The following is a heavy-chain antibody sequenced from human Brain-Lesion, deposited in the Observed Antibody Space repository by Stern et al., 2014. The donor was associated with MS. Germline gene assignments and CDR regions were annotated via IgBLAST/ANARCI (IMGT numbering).Heavy chain of an antibody. D-gene: IGHD3-10*01. CDR1: GGSISSNSYY. J-gene: IGHJ4*02. Sequence: VQLVESGPGLVKPSETLSLTCTVSGGSISSNSYYWGWIRQPPGKGLEWIGGIYYRGSTSYNPSLKRRVTISKDTSKNQFSLNLNSVTAADTAVYFCAKVWLGELPENPFDYWGQGTLVTVSS. V-gene: IGHV4-39*01. CDR2: IYYRGST. CDR3: AKVWLGELPENPFDY.